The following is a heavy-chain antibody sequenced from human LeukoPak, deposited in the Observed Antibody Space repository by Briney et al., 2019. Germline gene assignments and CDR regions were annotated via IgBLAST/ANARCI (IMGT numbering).Heavy chain of an antibody. CDR2: INHSGST. D-gene: IGHD6-13*01. J-gene: IGHJ4*02. V-gene: IGHV4-34*01. CDR3: ARRRGYSSSNIDY. CDR1: GGSFSGYY. Sequence: SETLSLTRAVYGGSFSGYYWSWIRQPPGKGLEWIGEINHSGSTNYNPSLKSRVTISVDTSKNQFSLKLSSVTAADTAVYYCARRRGYSSSNIDYWGQGTLVTVSS.